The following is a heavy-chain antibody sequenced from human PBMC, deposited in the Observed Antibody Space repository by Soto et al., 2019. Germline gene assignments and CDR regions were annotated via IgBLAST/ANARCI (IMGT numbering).Heavy chain of an antibody. CDR2: ISGSGGST. D-gene: IGHD1-1*01. V-gene: IGHV3-23*01. CDR3: ARDGCGNAGLYWYYEL. CDR1: GFTFSSYA. Sequence: EVQLLESGGGLVQPGGSLRLSCAASGFTFSSYAMNWVRQAPGKGLEWVSAISGSGGSTYYADSVKGRFTISRDNSKNTVNVQTKSLRVEDTAVYYCARDGCGNAGLYWYYELLVRGALV. J-gene: IGHJ2*01.